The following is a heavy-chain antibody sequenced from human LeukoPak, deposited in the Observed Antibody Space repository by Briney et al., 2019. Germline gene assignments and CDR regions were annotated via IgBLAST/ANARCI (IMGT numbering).Heavy chain of an antibody. V-gene: IGHV1-2*02. J-gene: IGHJ6*03. D-gene: IGHD6-6*01. CDR2: INPNSGGT. CDR1: GYTFTSYD. Sequence: ASVKVSCKASGYTFTSYDINWVRQAPGQGLEWMGWINPNSGGTNYAQKFQGRVTMTRDTSISTAYMELSRLRSDDTAVYYCARDLTSIAARPDPYYYYYMDVWGKGTTVTVSS. CDR3: ARDLTSIAARPDPYYYYYMDV.